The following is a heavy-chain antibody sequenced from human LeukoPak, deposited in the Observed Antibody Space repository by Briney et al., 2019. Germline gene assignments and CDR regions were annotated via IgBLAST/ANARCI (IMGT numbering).Heavy chain of an antibody. CDR3: ARRHSSGWFYY. CDR1: GYSISNGYY. J-gene: IGHJ4*02. V-gene: IGHV4-38-2*02. Sequence: KPSETLSLTCTVSGYSISNGYYWAWIRQPPGRGLEWIGNIYRSGSTSYNPSLKSRVTISVDTSKNQFSLKVNSVTAADTAVYYCARRHSSGWFYYWGQGILVTVSS. D-gene: IGHD6-19*01. CDR2: IYRSGST.